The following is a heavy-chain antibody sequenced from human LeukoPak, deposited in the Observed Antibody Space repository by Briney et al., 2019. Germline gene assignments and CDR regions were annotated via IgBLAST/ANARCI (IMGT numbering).Heavy chain of an antibody. CDR3: ARDNGAYYDSSGYSFDL. J-gene: IGHJ2*01. Sequence: PGGSLRLSCAASGFTFDDYAMSWVRQVPGKGLEWVSGINWSGGTTRYAASVKGRFTISRDNAKNSLYLQMNSLRAEDTALYYCARDNGAYYDSSGYSFDLWGRGTLVTVSS. D-gene: IGHD3-22*01. V-gene: IGHV3-20*04. CDR1: GFTFDDYA. CDR2: INWSGGTT.